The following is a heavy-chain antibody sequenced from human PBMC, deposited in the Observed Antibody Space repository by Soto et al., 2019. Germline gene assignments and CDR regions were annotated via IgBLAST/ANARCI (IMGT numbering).Heavy chain of an antibody. CDR2: INHSGST. D-gene: IGHD3-3*01. V-gene: IGHV4-34*01. Sequence: PSETLSLTCAVYGESFSGYYWSWIRQPPGKGLEWIGEINHSGSTNYNPSLKSRVTISVDTSKNQFSLKLSSVTAADTAVYYCARGAYPEYDYYYYGMDVWGQGTTVTVSS. J-gene: IGHJ6*02. CDR1: GESFSGYY. CDR3: ARGAYPEYDYYYYGMDV.